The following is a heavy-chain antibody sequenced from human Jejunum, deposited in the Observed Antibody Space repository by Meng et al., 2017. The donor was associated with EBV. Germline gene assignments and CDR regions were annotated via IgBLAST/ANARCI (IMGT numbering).Heavy chain of an antibody. D-gene: IGHD6-25*01. V-gene: IGHV3-74*01. CDR2: INEDGRIT. J-gene: IGHJ4*02. Sequence: EGQVVESWGALVKPGGSLILSCAASGFTFSSYWMHWVRQAPGKGLVWVSRINEDGRITTYADSVKGRFTISRDNTKNTLYLQMNSLRAEDTAVYFCSRDLVGSADDWGQGTLVTVSS. CDR1: GFTFSSYW. CDR3: SRDLVGSADD.